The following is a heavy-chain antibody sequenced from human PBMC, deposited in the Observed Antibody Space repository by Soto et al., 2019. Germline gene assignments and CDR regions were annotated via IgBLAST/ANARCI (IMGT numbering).Heavy chain of an antibody. D-gene: IGHD3-3*01. CDR3: ARGRGFGLVTNPFDT. Sequence: SETLSLTCTVSGGSITVSGGSMNTDYWSWIRQPPGKGLEWVGYIDHSGGTNSNPSLKSRVPISKDTSNNPFSLTLTSVTAADAAVYFCARGRGFGLVTNPFDTWGQGTLVTVSS. CDR2: IDHSGGT. CDR1: GGSITVSGGSMNTDY. J-gene: IGHJ4*02. V-gene: IGHV4-61*08.